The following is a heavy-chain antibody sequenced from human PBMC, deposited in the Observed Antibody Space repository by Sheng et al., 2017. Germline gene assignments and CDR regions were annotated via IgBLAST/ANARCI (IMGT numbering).Heavy chain of an antibody. V-gene: IGHV1-69*13. CDR2: IDPYPLVQA. CDR1: GGTFSSYA. Sequence: QVQLVQSGAEVKKPGSSVKVSCKASGGTFSSYAISWVRQAPGQGLEWMGGIDPYPLVQANYAQKFQGRVTITADESTSTAYMELSSLRSEDTAVYYVCQERGLYSSGWY. CDR3: CQERGLYSSGWY. J-gene: IGHJ2*01. D-gene: IGHD6-19*01.